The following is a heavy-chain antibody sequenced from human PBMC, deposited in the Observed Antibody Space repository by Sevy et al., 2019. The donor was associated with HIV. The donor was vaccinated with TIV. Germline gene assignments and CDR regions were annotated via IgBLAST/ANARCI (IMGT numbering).Heavy chain of an antibody. V-gene: IGHV3-21*01. CDR3: ARATGTETLDAFDV. J-gene: IGHJ3*01. D-gene: IGHD1-1*01. Sequence: GGSLRLSCAASGFTFSVYAMNWVRQPPGKGLEWVSSISGPYNSVNYGGSVQGRFTISRDNAKNSLFLQMNSLKAEDTAVYYCARATGTETLDAFDVWGQGTLVTVSS. CDR1: GFTFSVYA. CDR2: ISGPYNSV.